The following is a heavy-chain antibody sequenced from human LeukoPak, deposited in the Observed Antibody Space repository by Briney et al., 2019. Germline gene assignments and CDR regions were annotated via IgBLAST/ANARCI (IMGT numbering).Heavy chain of an antibody. J-gene: IGHJ6*02. D-gene: IGHD4-17*01. CDR3: ARDRGLRGYYYYYYGMDV. V-gene: IGHV3-66*01. CDR1: GFTVSSNY. CDR2: IYSGGST. Sequence: GVPLRLSCAASGFTVSSNYMSWVRQAPGKGLEWVSVIYSGGSTYYADSVKGRFTISRDNSKNTLYLQMNRLRAEDTAVYYCARDRGLRGYYYYYYGMDVWGQGTTVTVSS.